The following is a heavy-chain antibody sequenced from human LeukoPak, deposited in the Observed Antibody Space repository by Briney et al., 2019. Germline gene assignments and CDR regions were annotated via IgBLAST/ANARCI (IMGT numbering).Heavy chain of an antibody. V-gene: IGHV1-18*01. CDR1: GYTFTSYG. Sequence: ASVKVSCKASGYTFTSYGISRVRQAPGQGLEWMGWISAYNGNTNYAQKLQGRVTMTTDTSTSTAYMELRSLRSDDTAVYYCARGRYYYDSSGLIDYWGQGTLVTVSS. CDR2: ISAYNGNT. J-gene: IGHJ4*02. CDR3: ARGRYYYDSSGLIDY. D-gene: IGHD3-22*01.